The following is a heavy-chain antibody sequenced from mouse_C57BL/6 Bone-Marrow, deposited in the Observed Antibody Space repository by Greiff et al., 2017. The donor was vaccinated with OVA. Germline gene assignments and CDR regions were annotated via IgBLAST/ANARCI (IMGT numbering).Heavy chain of an antibody. V-gene: IGHV5-4*01. D-gene: IGHD2-1*01. J-gene: IGHJ2*01. CDR2: ISDGGSYT. CDR3: ARDPLYGNSDY. CDR1: GFTFSSYA. Sequence: DVMLVESGGGLVKPGGSLKLSCAASGFTFSSYAMSWVRQTPEKRLEWVATISDGGSYTYYPDNVKGRFTISRDNAKNNLYLQMSHLKSEDTAMYYCARDPLYGNSDYWGQGTTLTVSS.